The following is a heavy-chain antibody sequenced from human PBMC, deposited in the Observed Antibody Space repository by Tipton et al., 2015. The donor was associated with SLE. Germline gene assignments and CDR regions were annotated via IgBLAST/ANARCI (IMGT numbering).Heavy chain of an antibody. V-gene: IGHV4-38-2*02. CDR1: GYSISSGYY. J-gene: IGHJ4*02. CDR3: ARGEYRD. D-gene: IGHD2/OR15-2a*01. Sequence: TLSLTCTVSGYSISSGYYWGWIRQPPGKGLEWIGSIYHSGSTYYNPSLKSRVTISVDTSKNQFSLKLSSVTAADTAVYYCARGEYRDWGQGTLVTISS. CDR2: IYHSGST.